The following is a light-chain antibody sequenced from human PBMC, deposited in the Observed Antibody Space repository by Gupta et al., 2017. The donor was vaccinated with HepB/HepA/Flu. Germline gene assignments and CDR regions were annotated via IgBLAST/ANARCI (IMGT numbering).Light chain of an antibody. CDR2: NTK. V-gene: IGLV8-61*01. Sequence: QTVVTQEPSLSVSPGGTVTFTCALSSGSVTTGYYTSWYQQTPGQAPHTLIYNTKSRSSGVPDRFSGSILGNKAALTITGAQADDESTYYCALYMGDGISVFGGGTKLTVL. CDR1: SGSVTTGYY. J-gene: IGLJ3*02. CDR3: ALYMGDGISV.